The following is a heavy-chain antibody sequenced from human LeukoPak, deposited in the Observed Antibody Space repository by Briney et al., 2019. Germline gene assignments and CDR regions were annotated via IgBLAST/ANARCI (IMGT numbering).Heavy chain of an antibody. CDR3: ARGPYSYDSSGAFDI. J-gene: IGHJ3*02. CDR2: ISSSGST. V-gene: IGHV4-61*02. D-gene: IGHD3-22*01. CDR1: GDSISSGDYY. Sequence: SETLSLTCTVSGDSISSGDYYWSWIRQPAGKGLEWIGRISSSGSTDYNPSLKSRVTISVDTSKNQFSLKLSSVTAADTAVYFCARGPYSYDSSGAFDIWGQGTMVTVSS.